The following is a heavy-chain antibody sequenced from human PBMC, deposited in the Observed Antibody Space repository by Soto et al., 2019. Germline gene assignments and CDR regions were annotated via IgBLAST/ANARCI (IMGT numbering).Heavy chain of an antibody. Sequence: QVQLVQSGAEVKKPGSSVKVSCKASGDTFSSYSISWVRQDPRQGLEWMGGIIPKFGSTKYARKFQDRVTITADESTGTAYMERTGLISEDTAVYFGARWHSSSWFAVYFPYWGQGSLVIVSS. V-gene: IGHV1-69*01. D-gene: IGHD6-13*01. CDR1: GDTFSSYS. CDR3: ARWHSSSWFAVYFPY. J-gene: IGHJ1*01. CDR2: IIPKFGST.